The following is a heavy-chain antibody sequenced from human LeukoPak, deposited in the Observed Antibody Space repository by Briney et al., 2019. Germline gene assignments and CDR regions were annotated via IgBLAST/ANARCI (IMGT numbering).Heavy chain of an antibody. CDR2: INPNSGGT. J-gene: IGHJ3*02. D-gene: IGHD3-22*01. V-gene: IGHV1-2*02. CDR3: ARDMGITMTYAFDI. Sequence: ASVKVSCKASGGTFSSYAISWVRQAPGQGLEWMGWINPNSGGTNYAQKFQGRVTMTRDTSISTAYMELSRLRSDDTAVYYCARDMGITMTYAFDIWGQGTMVTVSS. CDR1: GGTFSSYA.